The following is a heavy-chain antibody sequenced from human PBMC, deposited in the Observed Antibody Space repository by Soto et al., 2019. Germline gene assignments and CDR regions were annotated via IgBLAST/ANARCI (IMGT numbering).Heavy chain of an antibody. Sequence: QLQLQESGPGLVKPSETLSLTCTVSGGSISSSSYYWGWIRQPPGKGLEWIGSIYYSGSTYYNPSLNSRVPSTVDTLKNQFSLRLSSVSAQAAAVDSCACMYGDYASCWGQGTLVPVSS. D-gene: IGHD4-17*01. CDR1: GGSISSSSYY. CDR3: ACMYGDYASC. CDR2: IYYSGST. J-gene: IGHJ4*02. V-gene: IGHV4-39*01.